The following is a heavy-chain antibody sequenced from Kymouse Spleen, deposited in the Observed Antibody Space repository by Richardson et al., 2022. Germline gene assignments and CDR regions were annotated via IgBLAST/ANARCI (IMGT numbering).Heavy chain of an antibody. V-gene: IGHV3-30*18. CDR3: AKEAVAGDY. CDR1: GFTFSSYG. CDR2: ISYDGSNK. J-gene: IGHJ4*02. Sequence: QVQLVESGGGVVQPGRSLRLSCAASGFTFSSYGMHWVRQAPGKGLEWVAVISYDGSNKYYADSVKGRFTISRDNSKNTLYLQMNSLRAEDTAVYYCAKEAVAGDYWGQGTLVTVSS. D-gene: IGHD6-19*01.